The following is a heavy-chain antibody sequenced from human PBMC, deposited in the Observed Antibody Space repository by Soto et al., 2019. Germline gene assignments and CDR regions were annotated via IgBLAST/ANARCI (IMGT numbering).Heavy chain of an antibody. D-gene: IGHD3-22*01. CDR2: IYYSGST. Sequence: QVQLQESGPGLVKPSQTLSLTCTVSVASISSGGYYWSWIRQHPGEGLEWIGYIYYSGSTSYNPTLTTRVTRSVDTSKNQFPLKLSSVTDADTAVYYCARESKYDTSGYPPWFAPWGQGTLVTVSS. CDR3: ARESKYDTSGYPPWFAP. CDR1: VASISSGGYY. V-gene: IGHV4-31*03. J-gene: IGHJ5*02.